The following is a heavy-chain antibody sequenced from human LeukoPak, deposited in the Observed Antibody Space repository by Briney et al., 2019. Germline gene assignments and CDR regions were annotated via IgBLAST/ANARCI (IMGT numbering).Heavy chain of an antibody. J-gene: IGHJ4*02. CDR1: GFTFSSYS. V-gene: IGHV3-21*01. CDR2: ISSSSSYI. CDR3: ARDSRREATIDY. Sequence: PGGSLRLSCADSGFTFSSYSMNWVRQAPGKELEWVSSISSSSSYIYYADSVKGRFTISRDNAKNSLYLQMNSLRAEDSAVYYCARDSRREATIDYWGQRTLVTVSS. D-gene: IGHD5-12*01.